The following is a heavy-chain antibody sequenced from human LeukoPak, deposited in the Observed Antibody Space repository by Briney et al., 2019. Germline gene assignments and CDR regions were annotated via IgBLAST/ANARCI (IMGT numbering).Heavy chain of an antibody. CDR1: GITFTNAW. CDR3: ATQPYGDRFDY. V-gene: IGHV3-15*01. D-gene: IGHD4-17*01. Sequence: PGGSLRLSCAASGITFTNAWLTWVRQAPGKGLEWVGRVKTKGDGGAADYAAPVKGRFTISRDDSTKTLYLQMNSLRAEDTAVYYCATQPYGDRFDYWGQGTLVTVSS. J-gene: IGHJ4*02. CDR2: VKTKGDGGAA.